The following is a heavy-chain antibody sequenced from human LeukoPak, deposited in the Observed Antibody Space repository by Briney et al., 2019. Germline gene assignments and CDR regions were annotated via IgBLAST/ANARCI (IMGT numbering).Heavy chain of an antibody. CDR1: GYSFTTYW. Sequence: GASLQISCKGSGYSFTTYWIGWVRQLPGKGLEWMGIIYPRDSDTRYSPSFRGQVAISADKSISTAYLQWSSLKASDTAIYYCARLDYDNFDFDYWGQGTLVTVSS. J-gene: IGHJ4*02. D-gene: IGHD3-22*01. V-gene: IGHV5-51*01. CDR2: IYPRDSDT. CDR3: ARLDYDNFDFDY.